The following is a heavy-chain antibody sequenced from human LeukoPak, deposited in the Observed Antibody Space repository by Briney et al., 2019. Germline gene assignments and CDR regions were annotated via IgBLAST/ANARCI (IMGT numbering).Heavy chain of an antibody. J-gene: IGHJ4*02. CDR2: IKPDDTEK. Sequence: GGSLRLSCIASGFSFSHFWMSWVRQAPGQGLGWVANIKPDDTEKYYGNSVKGRCTILRDNAKNSVYLQMNSLRAEDTAVYYCVTHEVTVITRSTFDNWGQGTLVTVSS. V-gene: IGHV3-7*01. CDR3: VTHEVTVITRSTFDN. D-gene: IGHD4-23*01. CDR1: GFSFSHFW.